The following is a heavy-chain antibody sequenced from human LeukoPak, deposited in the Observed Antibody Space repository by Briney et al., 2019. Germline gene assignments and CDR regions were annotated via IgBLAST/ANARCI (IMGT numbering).Heavy chain of an antibody. CDR2: ISSSGSTM. CDR1: GFIFSDYY. J-gene: IGHJ4*02. Sequence: GGSLRLSCAASGFIFSDYYMSWIRQAPGKGLEWVSYISSSGSTMYYTDSVKGRFTISRDNAEDSLYLQMNSLRAEDTAVYYCARDPGSGYEEHFDYWGQGTLVTVSS. V-gene: IGHV3-11*01. CDR3: ARDPGSGYEEHFDY. D-gene: IGHD5-12*01.